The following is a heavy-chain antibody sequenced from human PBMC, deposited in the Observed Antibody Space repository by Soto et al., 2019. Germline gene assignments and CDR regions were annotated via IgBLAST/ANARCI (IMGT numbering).Heavy chain of an antibody. D-gene: IGHD3-3*01. CDR1: GYSFTNYW. Sequence: PGESLKISCKGSGYSFTNYWIGWVRQMPGKGLEWMGMIYPDDSDTKYSPSFQGQVTFSADKSINTAYLQWSSLKASDTAIYYCARLEWFSLAAWFDPWGQGTLVTVSS. CDR3: ARLEWFSLAAWFDP. J-gene: IGHJ5*02. V-gene: IGHV5-51*01. CDR2: IYPDDSDT.